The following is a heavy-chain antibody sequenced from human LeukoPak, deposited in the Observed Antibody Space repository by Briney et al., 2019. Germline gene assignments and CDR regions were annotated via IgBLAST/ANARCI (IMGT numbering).Heavy chain of an antibody. V-gene: IGHV3-21*01. CDR2: ISSSSSYI. J-gene: IGHJ3*02. CDR1: GFTFSSYS. Sequence: GGSLRLSCAASGFTFSSYSMNWVRQAPGKGLEWVSSISSSSSYIYYADSVKGRFTISRDNAKNSLYLQMNSLRAEDTAVYYCARELSPPVIWLQQGRMAFDIWGQGTMVTVSA. CDR3: ARELSPPVIWLQQGRMAFDI. D-gene: IGHD5-24*01.